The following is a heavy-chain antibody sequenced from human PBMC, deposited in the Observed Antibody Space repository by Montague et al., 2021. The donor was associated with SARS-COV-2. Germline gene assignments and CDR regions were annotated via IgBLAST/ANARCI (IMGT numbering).Heavy chain of an antibody. J-gene: IGHJ6*02. D-gene: IGHD6-19*01. CDR3: AKDTATIRIAVALMYV. Sequence: SLRLSCAASGFIFSNYAMTWVRQAPGKGLEWVSTMSGSGVRRDYADSVKGRFTISRDSSKNTLYLQMNSLRVEDTAVYYCAKDTATIRIAVALMYVWGQGTTVIVSS. CDR2: MSGSGVRR. V-gene: IGHV3-23*01. CDR1: GFIFSNYA.